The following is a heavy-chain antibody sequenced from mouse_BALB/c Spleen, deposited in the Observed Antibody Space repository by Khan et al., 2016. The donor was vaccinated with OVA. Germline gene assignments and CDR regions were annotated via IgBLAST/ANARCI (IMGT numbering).Heavy chain of an antibody. CDR1: GYSITSGYY. D-gene: IGHD1-1*01. CDR2: ISYDGSN. Sequence: EVELVESGPGLVKPSQSLSLTCSVTGYSITSGYYWNWIRQFPGNKLEWMGYISYDGSNNYNPSLKNRISITRDTSKNQFFLKLNSVTTEDTATYYGAKDYYGRGYFDYWGQGTTLTVSS. V-gene: IGHV3-6*02. CDR3: AKDYYGRGYFDY. J-gene: IGHJ2*01.